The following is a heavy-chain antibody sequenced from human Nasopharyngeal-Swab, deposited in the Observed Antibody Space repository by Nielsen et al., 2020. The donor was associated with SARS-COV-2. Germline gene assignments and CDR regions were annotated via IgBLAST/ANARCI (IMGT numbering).Heavy chain of an antibody. CDR2: MNPNSGNT. V-gene: IGHV1-8*01. CDR3: VRPRYCSAASCDRHSGVGLFDY. D-gene: IGHD2-8*02. CDR1: GYTFTSYD. J-gene: IGHJ4*02. Sequence: VSVKVSCKASGYTFTSYDINWLRQASGQGLEWVGRMNPNSGNTGYAQKLQGRVTMTRDTSITPAYMELSSLRSEDTAVYYCVRPRYCSAASCDRHSGVGLFDYWGQGTLVTVSS.